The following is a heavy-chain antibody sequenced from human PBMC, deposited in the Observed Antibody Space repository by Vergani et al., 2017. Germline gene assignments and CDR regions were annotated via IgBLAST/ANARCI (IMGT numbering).Heavy chain of an antibody. J-gene: IGHJ5*02. V-gene: IGHV4-39*01. CDR2: IYYSGST. CDR3: AGHSTVEWLVKLGWIDP. D-gene: IGHD6-19*01. Sequence: QLQLQESGPGLVKPSATLSLTCSVSGASIRSSNYYWGWIRQPPGKGLDWIAGIYYSGSTYYNPSLKSRVTISVDTSKNQFSLKLSSVTAADTAVYFCAGHSTVEWLVKLGWIDPWGQGILVTVSS. CDR1: GASIRSSNYY.